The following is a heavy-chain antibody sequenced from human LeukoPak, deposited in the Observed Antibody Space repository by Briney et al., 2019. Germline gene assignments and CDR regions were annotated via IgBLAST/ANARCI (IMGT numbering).Heavy chain of an antibody. CDR2: INPNSGGT. J-gene: IGHJ4*02. Sequence: ASVKVSCKASGYTFTGYYMHWVRQAPGQGLEWMGWINPNSGGTNYAQKFPGRVTMTRDTSISTAYMELSRMRSDDTAAYYCAREGHYDSSGYYSDWGQGTLVTVSS. CDR3: AREGHYDSSGYYSD. D-gene: IGHD3-22*01. CDR1: GYTFTGYY. V-gene: IGHV1-2*02.